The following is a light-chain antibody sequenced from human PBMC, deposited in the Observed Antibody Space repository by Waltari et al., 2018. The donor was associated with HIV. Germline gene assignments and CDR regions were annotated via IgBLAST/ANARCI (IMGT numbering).Light chain of an antibody. J-gene: IGLJ2*01. CDR3: CSYTSTTTSIL. V-gene: IGLV2-14*01. CDR2: EVT. Sequence: QSALTQPASVSGSPGQSITISCTGTRNDIGTYNYVSWYPQPPGNVPKLLIYEVTKRPSGVSNRFSGSKSGNTASLTISGLQAEDEAAYYCCSYTSTTTSILFAGGTKLTVL. CDR1: RNDIGTYNY.